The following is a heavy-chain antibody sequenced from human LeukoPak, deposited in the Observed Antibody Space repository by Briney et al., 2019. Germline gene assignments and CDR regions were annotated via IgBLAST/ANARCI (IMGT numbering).Heavy chain of an antibody. J-gene: IGHJ6*02. CDR2: IIPLLGRT. CDR1: GSTFSTYA. V-gene: IGHV1-69*04. D-gene: IGHD6-19*01. Sequence: SVKVSCKASGSTFSTYAIDWVRQAPGVGLEWMGRIIPLLGRTHYTQKLQGRVTITADKSRTTAYMELSNLRSKDTAVYYCARLLGQWLDDDYYYYNGMDVWGQGTTVTVSS. CDR3: ARLLGQWLDDDYYYYNGMDV.